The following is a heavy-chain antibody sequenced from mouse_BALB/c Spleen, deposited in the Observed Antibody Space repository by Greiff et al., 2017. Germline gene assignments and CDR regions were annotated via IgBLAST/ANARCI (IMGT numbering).Heavy chain of an antibody. D-gene: IGHD2-1*01. CDR3: ARAGGGNFPFDY. J-gene: IGHJ2*01. CDR1: GFSLTSYG. Sequence: QVQLQQSGPGLVQPSQSLSITCTVSGFSLTSYGVHWVRQSPGKGLEWLGVIWSGGSTDYNAAFISRLSISKDNSKSQVFFKMNSLQANDTAICYCARAGGGNFPFDYWGQGTTLTVSS. CDR2: IWSGGST. V-gene: IGHV2-2*02.